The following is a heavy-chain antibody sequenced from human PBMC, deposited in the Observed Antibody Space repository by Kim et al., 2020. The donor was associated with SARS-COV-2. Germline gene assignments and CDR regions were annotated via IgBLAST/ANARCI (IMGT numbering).Heavy chain of an antibody. J-gene: IGHJ3*02. CDR1: GYSISSGYY. CDR2: IYHSGST. Sequence: SETLSLTCTVSGYSISSGYYWGWIRQPPGKWLEWIGSIYHSGSTYYNPSLKSRVTISVDTSKNQFSLKLSSVTAADTAVYYCARDYDYGDYVLFAFDIWGQGTMVTVSS. CDR3: ARDYDYGDYVLFAFDI. D-gene: IGHD4-17*01. V-gene: IGHV4-38-2*02.